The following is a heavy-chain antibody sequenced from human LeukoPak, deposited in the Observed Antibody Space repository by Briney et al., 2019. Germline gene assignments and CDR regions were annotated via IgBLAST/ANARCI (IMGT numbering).Heavy chain of an antibody. J-gene: IGHJ4*02. CDR1: GYTFTGYY. CDR3: YLYYYDSSGYSYYFDY. CDR2: INPNSGGT. V-gene: IGHV1-2*06. D-gene: IGHD3-22*01. Sequence: ASVKVSCKASGYTFTGYYMHWVRQAPGQGLEWMGRINPNSGGTNYAQKFQGRVTMTRDTSISTAYMELSRLRSDDTAVYYCYLYYYDSSGYSYYFDYWGQGTLDTVSS.